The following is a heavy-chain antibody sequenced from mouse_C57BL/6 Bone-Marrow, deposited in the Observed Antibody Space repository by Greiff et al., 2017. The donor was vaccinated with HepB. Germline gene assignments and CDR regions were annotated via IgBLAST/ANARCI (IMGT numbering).Heavy chain of an antibody. CDR3: ASDYYGSPPFAY. J-gene: IGHJ3*01. D-gene: IGHD1-1*01. CDR1: GYTFTSYW. Sequence: QVQLKQSGAELAKPGASVKLSCKASGYTFTSYWMHWVKQRPGQGLEWIGYINPSSGYTMYNQKFKDKATLTADKSSSTAYMQLSSLTYEDSAVYYCASDYYGSPPFAYWGQGTLVTVSA. CDR2: INPSSGYT. V-gene: IGHV1-7*01.